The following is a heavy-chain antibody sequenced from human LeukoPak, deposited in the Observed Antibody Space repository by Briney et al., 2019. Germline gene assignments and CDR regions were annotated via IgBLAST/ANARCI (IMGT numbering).Heavy chain of an antibody. V-gene: IGHV4-39*02. D-gene: IGHD6-19*01. CDR3: ARDSSAWPGAFGY. J-gene: IGHJ4*02. CDR2: IYYSGST. Sequence: PSETLSLTCTVSGGSISSSSYYWGWIRQPPGKGLEWIGGIYYSGSTYYNPSLKSRVTISIDTSKNQFSLRLSSVTAADTAVYYCARDSSAWPGAFGYWGQGTLVTVSS. CDR1: GGSISSSSYY.